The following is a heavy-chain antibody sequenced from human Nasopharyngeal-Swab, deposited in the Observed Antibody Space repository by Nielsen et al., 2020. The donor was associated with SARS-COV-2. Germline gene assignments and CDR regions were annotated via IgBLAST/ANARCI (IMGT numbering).Heavy chain of an antibody. CDR3: ARDLRSGWNWFDP. J-gene: IGHJ5*02. V-gene: IGHV3-21*01. CDR1: GFTFSSYS. D-gene: IGHD6-19*01. CDR2: ISSSSSYI. Sequence: GVSLKISCAASGFTFSSYSMNWVRQAPGKGLEWVSSISSSSSYIYYADSVKGRFTISRDNAKNSLYLQMNSLRAEDTAVYYCARDLRSGWNWFDPWGQGTLVTSPQ.